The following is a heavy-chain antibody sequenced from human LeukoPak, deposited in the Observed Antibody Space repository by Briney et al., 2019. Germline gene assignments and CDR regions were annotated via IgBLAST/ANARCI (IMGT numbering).Heavy chain of an antibody. CDR1: GYTLTELS. D-gene: IGHD4-23*01. CDR2: FDPEDGET. J-gene: IGHJ3*02. Sequence: ASVKVSCKVSGYTLTELSMHWVRQAPGKGLEWMGGFDPEDGETIYAQKLQGRVTMTEDTSTDTAYMELSSLRSEDTAMYYCARDLPDFSLRISSGGFDIWGQGTMVTVSS. V-gene: IGHV1-24*01. CDR3: ARDLPDFSLRISSGGFDI.